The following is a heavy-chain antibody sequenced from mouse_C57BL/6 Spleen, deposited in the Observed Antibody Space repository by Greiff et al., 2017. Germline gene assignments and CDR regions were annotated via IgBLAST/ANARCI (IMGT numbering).Heavy chain of an antibody. CDR1: GYTFTSYW. J-gene: IGHJ4*01. CDR3: AIYYEDAMDY. CDR2: IDPSDSYT. V-gene: IGHV1-69*01. Sequence: QVQLKQPGAELVMPGASVKLSCKASGYTFTSYWMHWVKQRPGQGLEWIGEIDPSDSYTNYNQKFKGKSTLTVDKSSSTAYMQLSSLTSEDSAVYYCAIYYEDAMDYWGQGTSVTVSS. D-gene: IGHD2-4*01.